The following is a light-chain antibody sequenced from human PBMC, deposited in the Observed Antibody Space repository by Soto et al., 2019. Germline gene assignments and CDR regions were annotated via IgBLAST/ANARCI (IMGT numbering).Light chain of an antibody. J-gene: IGKJ5*01. CDR2: GAF. CDR3: QQRNIWPPVT. Sequence: EIVLTQSPATLSSFPCDRVTLSCRASQSVSSNLAWYQQKPGQAPRLLIYGAFNRATGIPARFSGSGSGTDFTLTISSLEPEDSAIYYCQQRNIWPPVTFGQGTRLEIK. CDR1: QSVSSN. V-gene: IGKV3-11*01.